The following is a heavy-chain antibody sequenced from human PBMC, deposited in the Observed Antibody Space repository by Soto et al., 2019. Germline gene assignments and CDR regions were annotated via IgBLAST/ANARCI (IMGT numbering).Heavy chain of an antibody. J-gene: IGHJ1*01. CDR2: IFSRGST. CDR1: GYPMTNYY. V-gene: IGHV4-4*07. D-gene: IGHD3-10*01. CDR3: ARGLTGPLVRGVIIDL. Sequence: XETLCRPCNVAGYPMTNYYWTWLRPPAGRGLEWIGRIFSRGSTKYHYSLKDRATISLDMSANQFSLRLTSVTAADTAIYCCARGLTGPLVRGVIIDLWSQGYLVTVSS.